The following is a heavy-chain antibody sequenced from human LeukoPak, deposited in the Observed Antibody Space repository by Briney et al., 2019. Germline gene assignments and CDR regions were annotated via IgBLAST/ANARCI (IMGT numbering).Heavy chain of an antibody. D-gene: IGHD2-15*01. J-gene: IGHJ4*02. CDR1: GFTFSSYG. CDR2: IRYDGSNK. V-gene: IGHV3-30*02. CDR3: ARAEAPTPPLRY. Sequence: GGSLRLSCAASGFTFSSYGMHWVRQAPGKGLEWVAFIRYDGSNKYYADSVKGRFTISRDNSKNTLYLQMNSLRAEDTAVYYCARAEAPTPPLRYWGQGTLVTVSS.